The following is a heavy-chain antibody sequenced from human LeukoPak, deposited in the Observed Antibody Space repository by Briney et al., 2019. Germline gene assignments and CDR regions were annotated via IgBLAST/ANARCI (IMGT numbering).Heavy chain of an antibody. CDR2: FYYSGST. CDR1: GGSISSSSYY. J-gene: IGHJ4*02. V-gene: IGHV4-39*01. D-gene: IGHD3-10*01. CDR3: ARTRYYYNSRSYGAPYYFDY. Sequence: SETLSLTCTVSGGSISSSSYYWGWIRQPPGKGLEWIGSFYYSGSTYYNPSLKSRVTISVDTSKNQFSLKLSSVTAADTAVYYCARTRYYYNSRSYGAPYYFDYWGQGTLVTVSS.